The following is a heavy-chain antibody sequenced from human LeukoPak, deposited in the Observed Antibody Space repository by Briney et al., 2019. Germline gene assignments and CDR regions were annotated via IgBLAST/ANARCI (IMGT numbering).Heavy chain of an antibody. D-gene: IGHD2-15*01. J-gene: IGHJ4*02. Sequence: PGGSLRLSCAASGFTFSTYAMSWGRQAPGKGLEWVSAISGSGGSTYYADSVKGRFTISRGNSKSTLFLQMNSLRAEDTAVYYCAKSGSDYVVVVAATNFDSWGQGTLVTVSS. CDR1: GFTFSTYA. V-gene: IGHV3-23*01. CDR2: ISGSGGST. CDR3: AKSGSDYVVVVAATNFDS.